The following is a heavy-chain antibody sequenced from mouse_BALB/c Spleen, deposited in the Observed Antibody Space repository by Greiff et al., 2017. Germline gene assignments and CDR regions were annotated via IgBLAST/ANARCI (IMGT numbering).Heavy chain of an antibody. CDR2: ISSGSSTI. CDR3: ARGGTYYGSSSYAMDY. V-gene: IGHV5-17*02. J-gene: IGHJ4*01. CDR1: GFTFSSFG. D-gene: IGHD1-1*01. Sequence: EVQGVESGGGLVQPGGSRKLSCAASGFTFSSFGMHWVRQAPEKGLEWVAYISSGSSTIYYADTVKGRFTIYRDNPKNTLFLQMTSRRSEDTAMYYCARGGTYYGSSSYAMDYWGEGTSVTVAS.